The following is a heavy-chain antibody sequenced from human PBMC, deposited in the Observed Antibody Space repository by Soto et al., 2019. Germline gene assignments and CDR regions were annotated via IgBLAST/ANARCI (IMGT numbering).Heavy chain of an antibody. V-gene: IGHV3-13*01. CDR2: IGTAGDT. CDR3: AGGRLISLYYFDY. CDR1: GFTFSNYD. Sequence: EVQLVESGGGLVQPGGSLRLSCAASGFTFSNYDMHWVRQVTGKGLEWVSTIGTAGDTYYPGSVKGRFTISRENAMNSLYLQMNSLMAEDRAVYYCAGGRLISLYYFDYWGQGTLVTVSS. D-gene: IGHD2-15*01. J-gene: IGHJ4*02.